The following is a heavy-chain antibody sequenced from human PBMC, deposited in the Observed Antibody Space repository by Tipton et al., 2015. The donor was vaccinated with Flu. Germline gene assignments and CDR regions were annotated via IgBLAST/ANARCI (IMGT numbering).Heavy chain of an antibody. CDR2: IGGGGATT. CDR3: AKVIPELVAGLDY. V-gene: IGHV3-23*01. D-gene: IGHD6-19*01. CDR1: GFTFSKYA. J-gene: IGHJ4*02. Sequence: SLRLSCPASGFTFSKYAMSWVRQAPGRGLEWVSAIGGGGATTYFADSVKGRFTISRDNSKNTLYLQMNSLRAEDTAVYYCAKVIPELVAGLDYWGQGTLVTVSS.